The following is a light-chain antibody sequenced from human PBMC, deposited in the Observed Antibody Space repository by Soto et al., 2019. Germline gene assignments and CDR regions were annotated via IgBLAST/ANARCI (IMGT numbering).Light chain of an antibody. CDR2: GNK. CDR1: RSNIGAGYD. Sequence: QSVLTQPPSVSGVPGQKITISCTGSRSNIGAGYDVHWYQQFRGTAPKLLIHGNKNRPSGVPDRFSGSKSGTSASLAITGLQAEDEADYFCQSYDSGFSGLVFGGGTKLTVL. J-gene: IGLJ3*02. CDR3: QSYDSGFSGLV. V-gene: IGLV1-40*02.